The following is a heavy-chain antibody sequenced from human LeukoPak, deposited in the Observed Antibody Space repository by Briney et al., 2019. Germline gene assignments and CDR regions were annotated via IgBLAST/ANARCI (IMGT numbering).Heavy chain of an antibody. J-gene: IGHJ4*02. CDR3: ARAFGACYFDY. CDR1: GFTFSSYA. CDR2: ISYDGSNK. D-gene: IGHD4/OR15-4a*01. Sequence: GRFLRLSCAASGFTFSSYAMHWVRQAPGKGLKWVAVISYDGSNKYYADSVKGRFTISRDNSKNTLYLQMNSLRAEDTAVYYCARAFGACYFDYWGQGTLVTVSS. V-gene: IGHV3-30-3*01.